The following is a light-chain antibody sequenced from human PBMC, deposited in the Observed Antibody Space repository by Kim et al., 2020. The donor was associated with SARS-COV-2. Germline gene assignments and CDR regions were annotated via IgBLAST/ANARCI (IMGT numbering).Light chain of an antibody. J-gene: IGKJ4*01. Sequence: TVGDRVPNACRASQSISTYLNWYQQKPGKAPKLLIYAASTLQTGVPSRFSGSGSGTEFTLTIGSLQPEDFATYYCQQSHTTPLLTFGGGTKVDIK. CDR2: AAS. CDR3: QQSHTTPLLT. V-gene: IGKV1-39*01. CDR1: QSISTY.